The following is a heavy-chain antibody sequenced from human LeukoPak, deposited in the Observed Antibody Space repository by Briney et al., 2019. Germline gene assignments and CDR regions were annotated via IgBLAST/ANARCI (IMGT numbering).Heavy chain of an antibody. V-gene: IGHV1-2*06. D-gene: IGHD1-26*01. J-gene: IGHJ4*02. Sequence: ASVKVSFKASGYTFTGYCMHWVRQAPGQGLEWMGRINPNSGGTNYAQKFQGRVTMTRDTSISTAYMELSRLRSDDTAVYYCARVFGGIVGATKGFDYWGQGTLVTVSS. CDR3: ARVFGGIVGATKGFDY. CDR1: GYTFTGYC. CDR2: INPNSGGT.